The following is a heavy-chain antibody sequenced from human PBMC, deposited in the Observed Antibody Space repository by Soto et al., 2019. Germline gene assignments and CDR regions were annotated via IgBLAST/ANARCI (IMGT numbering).Heavy chain of an antibody. CDR3: ARDLGSSWYPEYFQH. Sequence: GGSLRLSCAASGFTFSSYSMNWVRQAPGKGLEWVSYISISSSTIYYADSVKGRFTISRDNAKNSLYLQMNSLRAEDTAVYYCARDLGSSWYPEYFQHWGQGTLVTVSS. V-gene: IGHV3-48*01. D-gene: IGHD6-13*01. CDR2: ISISSSTI. CDR1: GFTFSSYS. J-gene: IGHJ1*01.